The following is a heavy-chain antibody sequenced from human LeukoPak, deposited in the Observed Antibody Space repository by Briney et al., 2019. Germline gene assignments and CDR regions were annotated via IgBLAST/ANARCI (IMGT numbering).Heavy chain of an antibody. V-gene: IGHV4-31*03. CDR1: GGSIRRSSDY. CDR2: IYYSGST. CDR3: ARVAGSYPHYFDY. J-gene: IGHJ4*02. D-gene: IGHD1-26*01. Sequence: SETLSLTCTVSGGSIRRSSDYWVWIRQLPGKGLEWIGYIYYSGSTYYNPSLKSRLTISVDTSKNQFSLKLSSVTAADTAVYYCARVAGSYPHYFDYWGQGTLVTVSS.